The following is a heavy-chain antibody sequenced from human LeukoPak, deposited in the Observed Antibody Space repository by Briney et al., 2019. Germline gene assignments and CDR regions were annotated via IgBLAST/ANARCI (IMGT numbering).Heavy chain of an antibody. V-gene: IGHV1-2*02. J-gene: IGHJ4*02. CDR2: INPNSGGT. CDR3: AREGTPYYYDSSGVDY. D-gene: IGHD3-22*01. Sequence: ASVKVSCTASGYTFTGYYMHWVRQAPGQGLEWMGWINPNSGGTNYAQKFQGRVTMTRDTSISTAYMELSRLRSDDTAVYYCAREGTPYYYDSSGVDYWGQGTLVTVSS. CDR1: GYTFTGYY.